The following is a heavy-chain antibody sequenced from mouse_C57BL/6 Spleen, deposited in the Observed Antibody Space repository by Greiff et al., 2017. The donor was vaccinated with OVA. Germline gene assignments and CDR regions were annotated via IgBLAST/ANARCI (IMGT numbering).Heavy chain of an antibody. CDR2: INPSTGGT. CDR1: GYSFTGYY. Sequence: VQLQQSGPELVKPGASVKISCKASGYSFTGYYMNWVKQSPEKSLEWIGEINPSTGGTTYNQKFKAKATMTGDKASSTAYMQLKSLTSEDSAVYYCARLYYSNYYVDYWGQGTTLTVSS. D-gene: IGHD2-5*01. CDR3: ARLYYSNYYVDY. V-gene: IGHV1-42*01. J-gene: IGHJ2*01.